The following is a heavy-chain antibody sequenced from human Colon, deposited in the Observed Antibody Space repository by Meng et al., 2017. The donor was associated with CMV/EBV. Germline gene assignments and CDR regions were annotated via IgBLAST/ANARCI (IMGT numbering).Heavy chain of an antibody. CDR1: GVSISSSY. J-gene: IGHJ4*02. V-gene: IGHV4-59*12. Sequence: GSLRLSCTVSGVSISSSYWSWIRQPPGKGLEWIGYISYSGSATYNPSLKSRLTISVDTSKNQFSLKLSSVTAADTAVYYCARTCTSSSYDSWGQGTLVTVSS. CDR2: ISYSGSA. D-gene: IGHD2-2*01. CDR3: ARTCTSSSYDS.